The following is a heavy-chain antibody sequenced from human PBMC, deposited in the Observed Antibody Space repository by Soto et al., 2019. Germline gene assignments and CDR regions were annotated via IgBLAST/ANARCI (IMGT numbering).Heavy chain of an antibody. V-gene: IGHV3-23*01. J-gene: IGHJ6*02. CDR3: AKVGPSHYYGMDV. CDR2: ISGSGRTI. CDR1: GLDFSSEV. D-gene: IGHD1-26*01. Sequence: VGSLRLSCAASGLDFSSEVMCWVRQAPGKGLEWVSSISGSGRTIYHADSMRGRFAISRDNSKNSLYLQLNNLRVDDTAVYYCAKVGPSHYYGMDVWGQGTTVTVS.